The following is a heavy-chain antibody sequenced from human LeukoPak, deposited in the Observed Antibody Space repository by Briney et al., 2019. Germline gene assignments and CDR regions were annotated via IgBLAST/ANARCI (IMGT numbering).Heavy chain of an antibody. CDR2: INHSGST. V-gene: IGHV4-34*01. CDR1: GGSFSGYY. Sequence: SETLSLTCAVYGGSFSGYYWSWIRQPPGKGLEWIGEINHSGSTSYNPSLKSRVTISVDTSKNQFSLKLSSVTAADTAVYYCARESIYDFWSGVPKYYYYMDVWGKGTTVTVSS. CDR3: ARESIYDFWSGVPKYYYYMDV. D-gene: IGHD3-3*01. J-gene: IGHJ6*03.